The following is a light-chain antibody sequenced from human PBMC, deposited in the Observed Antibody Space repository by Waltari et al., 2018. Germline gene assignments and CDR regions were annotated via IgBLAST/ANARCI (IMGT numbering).Light chain of an antibody. CDR2: HDT. CDR1: NIGSKS. V-gene: IGLV3-21*01. Sequence: SYVLTQAPSVSVAPGKTARISCGGNNIGSKSVHWYQQRPGQAPMLVIYHDTDRPSGIPERFSGSNSGTTATLSIIRAEAGDEADYYWQVWDGSRDQWVFGGGTKLTVV. CDR3: QVWDGSRDQWV. J-gene: IGLJ3*02.